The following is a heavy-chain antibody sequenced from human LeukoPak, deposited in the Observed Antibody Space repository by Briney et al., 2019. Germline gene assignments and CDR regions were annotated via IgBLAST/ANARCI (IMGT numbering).Heavy chain of an antibody. V-gene: IGHV3-30-3*01. J-gene: IGHJ4*02. CDR3: ARGRYSSSWPNDYFDY. D-gene: IGHD6-13*01. CDR2: ISFDGSQK. Sequence: PGWSLRLSCAASGFTFSSSAIHWVRQAPGKGLEWVTAISFDGSQKFYADSVKGRFTISRDNSKNTLYMQMNSLSLEDTAVYFCARGRYSSSWPNDYFDYWGQGTLVTVSS. CDR1: GFTFSSSA.